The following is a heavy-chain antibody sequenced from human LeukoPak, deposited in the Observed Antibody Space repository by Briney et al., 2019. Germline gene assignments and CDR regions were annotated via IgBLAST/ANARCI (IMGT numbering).Heavy chain of an antibody. V-gene: IGHV3-23*01. CDR2: ISGSGGST. CDR1: GFTFSRYA. Sequence: GGSLRLSCADSGFTFSRYAMSWVRQAPGKGLEWVSAISGSGGSTYYADSAKGRFTISRDNSKNTLYLQMNSLRAEDTAVHYCAKSTVGTNDYWGQGTLVTVSS. J-gene: IGHJ4*02. D-gene: IGHD1/OR15-1a*01. CDR3: AKSTVGTNDY.